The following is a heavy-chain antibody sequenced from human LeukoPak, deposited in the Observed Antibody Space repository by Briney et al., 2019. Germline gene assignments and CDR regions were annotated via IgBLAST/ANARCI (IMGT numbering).Heavy chain of an antibody. Sequence: GGSLRLSCAASGFTFSNAWMSWVRQAPGKGLEWVVRIKSKTDGGTTDYAAPVKGRFTISRDDSKNTLYLQMNSLKTEDTAVYYCTTDFMITFGGVIVFDYWGQGTLVTVSS. CDR3: TTDFMITFGGVIVFDY. CDR1: GFTFSNAW. J-gene: IGHJ4*02. D-gene: IGHD3-16*02. V-gene: IGHV3-15*01. CDR2: IKSKTDGGTT.